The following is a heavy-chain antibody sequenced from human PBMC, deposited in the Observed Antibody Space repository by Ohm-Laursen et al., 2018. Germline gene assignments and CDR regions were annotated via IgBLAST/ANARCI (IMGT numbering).Heavy chain of an antibody. Sequence: APSVSLSCKPYAYSIINYDIHWVRQASGHALEWLGLMNPKNDDTGYAHKFQGRVTMSRNTSISTANLEMTSLRSEDTAVYYCARGRLSGTRRALDIWGQGTLVTVSS. CDR3: ARGRLSGTRRALDI. J-gene: IGHJ3*02. CDR1: AYSIINYD. D-gene: IGHD1-7*01. CDR2: MNPKNDDT. V-gene: IGHV1-8*01.